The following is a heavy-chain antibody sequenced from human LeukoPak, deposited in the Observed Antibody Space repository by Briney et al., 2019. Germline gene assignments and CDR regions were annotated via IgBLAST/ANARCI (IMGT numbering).Heavy chain of an antibody. CDR1: GFTFSDYA. Sequence: GGSLRLSCAASGFTFSDYAMSWVRQAAGKGLEWVSGISDTGRRTYYTDSVQGRFTISRDKSKKTVYLLMNTLRAEDTAVYCCARHDSFIPYWGQGTLVTVSS. CDR3: ARHDSFIPY. D-gene: IGHD3-16*02. V-gene: IGHV3-23*01. CDR2: ISDTGRRT. J-gene: IGHJ4*02.